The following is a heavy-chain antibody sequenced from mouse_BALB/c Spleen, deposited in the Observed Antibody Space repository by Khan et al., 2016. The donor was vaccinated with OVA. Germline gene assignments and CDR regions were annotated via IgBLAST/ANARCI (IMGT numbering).Heavy chain of an antibody. V-gene: IGHV1-7*01. J-gene: IGHJ2*01. CDR3: ERDRIDY. CDR1: GYTFTSYW. Sequence: QVQLKQSGAELAQPGASVKMSCKASGYTFTSYWMHWIKQRPGQGLEWIGYINPTSGYTDYNQKFKDKATLTADKSSSTAYMQLSSLTSDDSAVYYCERDRIDYWGQGTALTVSS. CDR2: INPTSGYT.